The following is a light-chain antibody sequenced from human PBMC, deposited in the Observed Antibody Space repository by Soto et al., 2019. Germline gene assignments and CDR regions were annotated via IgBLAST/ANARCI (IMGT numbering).Light chain of an antibody. CDR2: EVR. Sequence: QSALTQPASVSGSLGQSITISCTGTNNDVGGYDFVSWYQQHPGKDPRLMIYEVRNRPSGVSTRFSGSKSGNTASLTISGLHANDEADYYCSSYPSSVTLLDLFGHGKKVTVL. CDR3: SSYPSSVTLLDL. J-gene: IGLJ6*01. V-gene: IGLV2-14*01. CDR1: NNDVGGYDF.